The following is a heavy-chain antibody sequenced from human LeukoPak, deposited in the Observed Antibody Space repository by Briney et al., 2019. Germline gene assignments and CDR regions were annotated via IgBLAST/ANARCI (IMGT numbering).Heavy chain of an antibody. V-gene: IGHV3-23*01. Sequence: GGSLRLSCEASGFSFSIYGMSWVRQAPGKGLEWVSGISGSGGNTYYAEALTGRFTVSRDNSKNTLYLQMNSLRAEDTAVYYCARPLMYYYGSETYFWFDPWGQGTLVTVSS. CDR2: ISGSGGNT. J-gene: IGHJ5*02. CDR1: GFSFSIYG. D-gene: IGHD3-10*01. CDR3: ARPLMYYYGSETYFWFDP.